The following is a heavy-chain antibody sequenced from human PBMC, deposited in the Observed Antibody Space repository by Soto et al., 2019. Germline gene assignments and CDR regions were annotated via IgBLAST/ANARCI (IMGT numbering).Heavy chain of an antibody. V-gene: IGHV1-69*08. CDR1: GGTFSTYT. D-gene: IGHD3-22*01. CDR2: IIPIIGII. J-gene: IGHJ4*02. Sequence: QVQLVQSGAEVKKPGSSVKVSCKASGGTFSTYTITWVRQAPGQGLEWMGRIIPIIGIINYAQKFQGRVTIAAAKFTGTAYMELNRLRSGDTAVYYCAGDPDSHYNDSHASSYPWGQGTLVPVSA. CDR3: AGDPDSHYNDSHASSYP.